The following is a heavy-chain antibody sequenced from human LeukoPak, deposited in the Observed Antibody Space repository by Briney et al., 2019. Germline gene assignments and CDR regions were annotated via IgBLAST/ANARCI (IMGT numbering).Heavy chain of an antibody. D-gene: IGHD6-13*01. CDR2: ISWDGGST. Sequence: PGGSLRLSCAASGFTFDDYAMHWVRQAPGKGLEWVSLISWDGGSTYYADSVKGRFTISRDNSKNSLYLQMNSLRAEDTALYYCAKGMPSAAAGTDYYGMDVWGKGTTVTVSS. V-gene: IGHV3-43D*04. CDR3: AKGMPSAAAGTDYYGMDV. CDR1: GFTFDDYA. J-gene: IGHJ6*04.